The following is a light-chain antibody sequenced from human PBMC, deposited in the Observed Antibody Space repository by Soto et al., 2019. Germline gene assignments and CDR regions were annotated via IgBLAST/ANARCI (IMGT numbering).Light chain of an antibody. CDR2: DVS. Sequence: SDLNHPACVSLYLLLELNTAGTRNSSDVGGYNYVSWYQQHPGKAPKLMIYDVSNRPSGVSNRFSGYTSCNTASLTISGLQAEDEADYYCSSYTSSSTCVFGTGTKVTVL. CDR1: SSDVGGYNY. CDR3: SSYTSSSTCV. V-gene: IGLV2-14*01. J-gene: IGLJ1*01.